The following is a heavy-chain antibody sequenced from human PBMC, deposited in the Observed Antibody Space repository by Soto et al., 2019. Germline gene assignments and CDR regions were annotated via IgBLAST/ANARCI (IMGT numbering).Heavy chain of an antibody. D-gene: IGHD1-7*01. J-gene: IGHJ6*02. Sequence: SETLSLTCTVSGGSISSSSYYWGWIRQPPGKGLEWIGSIYYSGSTYYNPSLKSRVTISVDTSKNQFSLKLSSVTAADTAVYYCARLGRTGTTGPLLDYYYYGMDVWGQGTTDTVSS. V-gene: IGHV4-39*01. CDR3: ARLGRTGTTGPLLDYYYYGMDV. CDR2: IYYSGST. CDR1: GGSISSSSYY.